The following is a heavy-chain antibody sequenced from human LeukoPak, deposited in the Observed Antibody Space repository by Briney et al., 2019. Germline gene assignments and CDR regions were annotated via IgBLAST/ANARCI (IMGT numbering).Heavy chain of an antibody. J-gene: IGHJ4*02. CDR3: ARTRYYYGSRSYGAPYYFDY. CDR2: IYYSGST. V-gene: IGHV4-38-2*02. Sequence: PSETLSLTCTVSGYSISSGYYWGWIRQPPGKGLEWIGSIYYSGSTYYNPSLKNRLTISVDTSKNQFSLKLSSVTAADTAVYYCARTRYYYGSRSYGAPYYFDYWGQGTLVTVSS. D-gene: IGHD3-10*01. CDR1: GYSISSGYY.